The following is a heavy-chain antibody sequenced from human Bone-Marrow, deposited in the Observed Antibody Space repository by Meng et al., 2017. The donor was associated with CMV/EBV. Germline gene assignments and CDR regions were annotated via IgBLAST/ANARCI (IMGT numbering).Heavy chain of an antibody. CDR2: INWNGGST. J-gene: IGHJ4*02. CDR1: GFTFDDYG. CDR3: AKVFARWELHDFDY. Sequence: GESLKISCAASGFTFDDYGMSWVRQAPGKGLEWVSGINWNGGSTGYADSVKGRFTISRENAKNSLYLQMNSLRAEDTAVYHCAKVFARWELHDFDYWGQGTLVTVSS. V-gene: IGHV3-20*01. D-gene: IGHD1-26*01.